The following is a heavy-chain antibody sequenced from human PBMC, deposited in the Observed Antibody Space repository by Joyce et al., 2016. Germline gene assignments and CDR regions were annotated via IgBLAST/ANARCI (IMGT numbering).Heavy chain of an antibody. CDR3: AGDSYNSGRLDP. J-gene: IGHJ5*02. CDR2: MNSDGDNA. V-gene: IGHV3-74*01. D-gene: IGHD3-10*01. Sequence: EMQLVESGGGLVQPGGSLRLSCVASGFTFSGDWMHWVRQAPGMGLVWVSRMNSDGDNASYADSVKGRFTISRDNAKNTLYLQMNSLRAEDTAVYYCAGDSYNSGRLDPWGQGTLVTVSS. CDR1: GFTFSGDW.